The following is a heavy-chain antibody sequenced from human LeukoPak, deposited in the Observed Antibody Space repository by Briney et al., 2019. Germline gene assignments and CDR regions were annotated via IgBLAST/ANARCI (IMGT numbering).Heavy chain of an antibody. D-gene: IGHD3-10*01. J-gene: IGHJ4*02. CDR1: GFTFSSYG. Sequence: GRSLRLSCAASGFTFSSYGMHWARQAPGKGLEWVAVIWYDGSNKYYADSVKGRFTISRDNSKNTLYLQMNSLRAEDTAVYYCARDGAPYGSGSHSLDYWGQGTLVTVSS. CDR2: IWYDGSNK. V-gene: IGHV3-33*01. CDR3: ARDGAPYGSGSHSLDY.